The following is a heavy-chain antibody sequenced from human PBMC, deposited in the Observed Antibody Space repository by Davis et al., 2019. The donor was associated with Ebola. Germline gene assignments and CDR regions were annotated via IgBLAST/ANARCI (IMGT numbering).Heavy chain of an antibody. V-gene: IGHV3-74*01. Sequence: GESLKISCAASGFTFSSYWMHWVRQAPGKGLVWVSRINSDGSSTSYADSVKGRFTISRDNAKNTLYLQMNSLRAEDTAVYYCAKGTGFGELRFDYWGQGTLVTVSS. J-gene: IGHJ4*02. CDR2: INSDGSST. CDR1: GFTFSSYW. CDR3: AKGTGFGELRFDY. D-gene: IGHD3-10*01.